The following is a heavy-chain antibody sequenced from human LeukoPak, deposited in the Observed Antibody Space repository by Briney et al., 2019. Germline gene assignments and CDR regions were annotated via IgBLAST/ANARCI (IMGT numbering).Heavy chain of an antibody. CDR1: GFTFSSYA. V-gene: IGHV3-30*04. CDR2: ISYDGSNK. Sequence: GRSLRLSCAASGFTFSSYAMHWVRQAPGKGLEWVAVISYDGSNKYYADSVKGRFTISRDNSKNTLYLQMNSLRAEDTAVYYCAKDLYGGLDYWGQGTLVTVSS. CDR3: AKDLYGGLDY. J-gene: IGHJ4*02. D-gene: IGHD4-23*01.